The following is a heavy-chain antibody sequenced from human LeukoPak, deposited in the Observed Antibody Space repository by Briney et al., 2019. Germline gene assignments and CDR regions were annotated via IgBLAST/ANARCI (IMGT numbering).Heavy chain of an antibody. Sequence: PGGSLRLSCAASGFSFSNYWMHWVRQAPGKGLVWVSRINSDGSSTSYADFVKGRFTISRDNAKNTMYLQMNSLRAEDTAMYYCARDQTYCTGGHCYFVYWGQGTLVTVSS. J-gene: IGHJ4*02. CDR1: GFSFSNYW. CDR3: ARDQTYCTGGHCYFVY. D-gene: IGHD2-8*02. CDR2: INSDGSST. V-gene: IGHV3-74*01.